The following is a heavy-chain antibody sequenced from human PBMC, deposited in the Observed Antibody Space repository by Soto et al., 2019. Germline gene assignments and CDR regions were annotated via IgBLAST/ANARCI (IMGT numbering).Heavy chain of an antibody. CDR3: ARGRVYIYGPQYD. J-gene: IGHJ4*02. Sequence: EVQLVESGGGLVQPGGSLRLSCATSGFSFTGYWIHWVRQAPGKGLVWVSHINGDGSSTNYADSVKGRFTISRDYAKNTLYLQMNSLRVEDTAVYYCARGRVYIYGPQYDWGQGTLVTVSS. CDR2: INGDGSST. CDR1: GFSFTGYW. V-gene: IGHV3-74*01. D-gene: IGHD5-18*01.